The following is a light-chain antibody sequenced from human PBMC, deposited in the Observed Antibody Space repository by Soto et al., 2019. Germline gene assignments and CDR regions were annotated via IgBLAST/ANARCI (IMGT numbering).Light chain of an antibody. Sequence: EMVLTQSPGPLSLSTGDRAALSCSSSVSVSSRLAWYQQKPGQAPRLLIYDASTRATGIPARFSGSGSGTDFTLTISGLQSEDFAVYYCQQYNNWPQTFCQGTNVDIK. CDR3: QQYNNWPQT. V-gene: IGKV3-15*01. CDR2: DAS. CDR1: VSVSSR. J-gene: IGKJ1*01.